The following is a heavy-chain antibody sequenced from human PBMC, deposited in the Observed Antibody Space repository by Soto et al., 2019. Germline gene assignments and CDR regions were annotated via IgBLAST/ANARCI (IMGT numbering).Heavy chain of an antibody. Sequence: PGGSLRLSCAASGFTFSSYSMNWVRQAPGKGLEWVSSISSSSSYIYYADSVKGRFTISRDNAKNSLYLQMNSLRAEDTAVYYCAVYHYDSSGYYYPLDYWGQGTLVTVSS. CDR1: GFTFSSYS. J-gene: IGHJ4*02. CDR3: AVYHYDSSGYYYPLDY. CDR2: ISSSSSYI. V-gene: IGHV3-21*01. D-gene: IGHD3-22*01.